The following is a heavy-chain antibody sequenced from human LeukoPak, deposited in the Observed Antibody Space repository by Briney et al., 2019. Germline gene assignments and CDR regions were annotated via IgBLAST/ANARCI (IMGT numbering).Heavy chain of an antibody. Sequence: GGSLRLSCAASGFTLSSNAMNWVRQAPGKGLEWVSAISGSGGSTDYADSVKGRFTISRDNSKITLFLQMNSLRAEDTAVYYCARDNNFYYFDYWGQGTLVTVSS. CDR3: ARDNNFYYFDY. V-gene: IGHV3-23*01. CDR1: GFTLSSNA. J-gene: IGHJ4*02. CDR2: ISGSGGST. D-gene: IGHD5-24*01.